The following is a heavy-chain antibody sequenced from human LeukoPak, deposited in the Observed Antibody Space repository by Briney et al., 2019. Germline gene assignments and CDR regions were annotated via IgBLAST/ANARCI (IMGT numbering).Heavy chain of an antibody. J-gene: IGHJ5*02. D-gene: IGHD6-6*01. V-gene: IGHV1-46*01. CDR2: INPSGGST. Sequence: ASVKVSCKASGYTFTSYYMHWVRQAPGQGLEWMGIINPSGGSTSYAQKFQGRVTMTRDTSTSTVYMELSSLRSEDTAVYYCAKDTRSSSGGNWFDPWGQGTLVTVSS. CDR1: GYTFTSYY. CDR3: AKDTRSSSGGNWFDP.